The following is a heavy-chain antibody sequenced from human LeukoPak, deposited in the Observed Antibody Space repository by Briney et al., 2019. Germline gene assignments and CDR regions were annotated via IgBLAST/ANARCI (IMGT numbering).Heavy chain of an antibody. CDR2: IKTDGTST. CDR1: GFILRSYH. V-gene: IGHV3-74*01. Sequence: GGSLRLSCAASGFILRSYHMHWVRQSPGKGLVWVSRIKTDGTSTSYADSVKGRFTISRDDAKKMVYLQMNSLSAEDTAVYYCVRNDAFDIWGQGTMVTVSS. J-gene: IGHJ3*02. CDR3: VRNDAFDI.